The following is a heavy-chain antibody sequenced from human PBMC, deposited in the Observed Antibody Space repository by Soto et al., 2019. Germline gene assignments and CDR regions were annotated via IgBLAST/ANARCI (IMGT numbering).Heavy chain of an antibody. J-gene: IGHJ3*01. Sequence: EVQMVESGGGLVKPGGSLRLSCAVSGFSFRDAWMNWVRQAPGKGLEWVGRIKSKAAGGAIDYAAPVKDRFTISRDDSKDTLYLQNKSPKTEDTAMYYCTTDGSFGGVVVAFHPWGQGTMLSVSS. CDR1: GFSFRDAW. V-gene: IGHV3-15*07. CDR2: IKSKAAGGAI. CDR3: TTDGSFGGVVVAFHP. D-gene: IGHD3-10*01.